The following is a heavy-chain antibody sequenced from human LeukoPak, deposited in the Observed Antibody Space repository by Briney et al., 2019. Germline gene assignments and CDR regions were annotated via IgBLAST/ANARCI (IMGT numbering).Heavy chain of an antibody. CDR2: IYWNDDK. D-gene: IGHD3-22*01. CDR1: GFSLSTRGVG. Sequence: SGPTLVNPTQTLTLTCTFSGFSLSTRGVGVGWIRQPPGKALEWLALIYWNDDKRYSPSLKSRLTITKDTSKNQVVLTMTNMDPVDTATYYCAHQGSVSSGYYSLFDYWGQGTLVTVSS. V-gene: IGHV2-5*01. J-gene: IGHJ4*02. CDR3: AHQGSVSSGYYSLFDY.